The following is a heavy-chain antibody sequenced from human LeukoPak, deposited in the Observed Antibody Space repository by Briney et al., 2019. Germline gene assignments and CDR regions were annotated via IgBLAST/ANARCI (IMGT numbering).Heavy chain of an antibody. J-gene: IGHJ5*02. D-gene: IGHD3-22*01. V-gene: IGHV3-21*01. CDR2: ISSSSSYI. CDR3: ARDYYDSSGSSWFDP. CDR1: GFTFSSYS. Sequence: GGSLRLSRAASGFTFSSYSMNWVRQAPGKGLEWVSSISSSSSYIYYADSVKGRFTISRDNAKNSLYLQMNSLRAKDTALYYCARDYYDSSGSSWFDPWGQGTLVTVSS.